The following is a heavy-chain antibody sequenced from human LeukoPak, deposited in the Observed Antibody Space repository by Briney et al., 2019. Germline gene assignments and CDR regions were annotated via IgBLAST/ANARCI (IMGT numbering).Heavy chain of an antibody. CDR3: ARDRTDIVATSHFDY. CDR1: GGSVSSGSYY. D-gene: IGHD5-12*01. J-gene: IGHJ4*02. CDR2: IYYTGNT. Sequence: SETLSLTCTVSGGSVSSGSYYWSWIRQPPGKSLEWIGYIYYTGNTHYNPSLKSRVTISMDTSKNQFSLNLSSVTAADTAVYYCARDRTDIVATSHFDYWGQGTLVTVSS. V-gene: IGHV4-61*01.